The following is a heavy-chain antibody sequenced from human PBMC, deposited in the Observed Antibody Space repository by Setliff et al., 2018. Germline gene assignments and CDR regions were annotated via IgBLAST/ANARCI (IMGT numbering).Heavy chain of an antibody. CDR1: GFSFSSYW. CDR3: GSWSVVAAGTD. Sequence: GGSLRLSCVASGFSFSSYWMHWVRQVPGKGLVWVSRINSDESRRNYGGSVKGRFTISRDNSDNTLYLQMNSLRDADTAIYYCGSWSVVAAGTDWGQGTLVTVSS. J-gene: IGHJ4*02. V-gene: IGHV3-74*01. D-gene: IGHD2-15*01. CDR2: INSDESRR.